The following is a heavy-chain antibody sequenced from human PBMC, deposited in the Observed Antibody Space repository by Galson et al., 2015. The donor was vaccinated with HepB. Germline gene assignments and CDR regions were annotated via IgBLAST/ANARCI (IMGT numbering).Heavy chain of an antibody. CDR3: ARDQGWEPLRGSEGPYYFDY. CDR1: GFTFSSYA. J-gene: IGHJ4*02. CDR2: ISGSGGST. D-gene: IGHD1-26*01. V-gene: IGHV3-23*01. Sequence: SLRLSCAASGFTFSSYAMSWVRQAPGKGLEWVSAISGSGGSTYYADSVKGRFTISRDNSKNTLYLQMNSLRAEDTAVYYCARDQGWEPLRGSEGPYYFDYWGQGSLVTVSS.